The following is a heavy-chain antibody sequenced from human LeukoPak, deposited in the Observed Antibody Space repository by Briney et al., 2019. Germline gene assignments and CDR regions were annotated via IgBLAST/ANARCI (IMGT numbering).Heavy chain of an antibody. CDR2: ISGSGGST. V-gene: IGHV3-23*01. Sequence: PGGSLRLSCAASGFTFSSYAVSWVRQAPGKGLDWVSAISGSGGSTYYADSVKGRFTISRDNSKNTLYLQMNSLRAEDTAVYYCAKSPPMVLRFWDYWGQGTLVTVSS. CDR1: GFTFSSYA. J-gene: IGHJ4*02. D-gene: IGHD3-3*01. CDR3: AKSPPMVLRFWDY.